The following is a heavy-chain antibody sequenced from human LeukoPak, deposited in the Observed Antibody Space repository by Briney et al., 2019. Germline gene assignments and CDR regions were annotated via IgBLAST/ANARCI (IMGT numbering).Heavy chain of an antibody. Sequence: ASVNVSFTASGYTFTIYDINWVRQATGQGLEWMGWMNPNSGNTGYAQKFQGRVTMTRNTSISTAYMELSSLRSEDTAVYYCARVYDFWSGYPHFDYWGQGTLVIVSS. CDR1: GYTFTIYD. CDR2: MNPNSGNT. D-gene: IGHD3-3*01. J-gene: IGHJ4*02. V-gene: IGHV1-8*01. CDR3: ARVYDFWSGYPHFDY.